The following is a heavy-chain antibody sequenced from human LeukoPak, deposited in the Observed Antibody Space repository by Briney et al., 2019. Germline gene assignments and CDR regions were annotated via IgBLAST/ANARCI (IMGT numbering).Heavy chain of an antibody. V-gene: IGHV5-51*01. Sequence: GESLKISCKGSGYSFTSYWIGWVRQMPGKGLEWMGIIYPGDSDTRYRPSFQGQVTISADKSISTAYLQWSSLKASDTALYYCAGPARWLQIQFRMDLWGQGNTGNGSS. CDR1: GYSFTSYW. J-gene: IGHJ6*01. CDR3: AGPARWLQIQFRMDL. D-gene: IGHD5-24*01. CDR2: IYPGDSDT.